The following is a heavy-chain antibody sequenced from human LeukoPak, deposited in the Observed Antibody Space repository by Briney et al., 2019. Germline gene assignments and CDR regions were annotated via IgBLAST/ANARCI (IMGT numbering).Heavy chain of an antibody. CDR2: IIPILGIA. D-gene: IGHD3-22*01. J-gene: IGHJ5*02. Sequence: SVKVSCKASGGTFSSYAISWVRQAPGQGLEWMGRIIPILGIANYAQKFQGRVTTTADKSTSTAYMELSSLRSEDTAVYYCARSPGITMIVVVTDWFDPWGQGTLVTVSS. V-gene: IGHV1-69*04. CDR1: GGTFSSYA. CDR3: ARSPGITMIVVVTDWFDP.